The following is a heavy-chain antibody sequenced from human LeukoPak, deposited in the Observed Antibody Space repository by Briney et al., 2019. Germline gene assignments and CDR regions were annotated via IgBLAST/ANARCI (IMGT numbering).Heavy chain of an antibody. Sequence: SETLSLTCTVSGGSISSYYWGWIRQPPGKGLEWIGSIYYSGSTYYNPSLKSRVTISVDTSKNQFSLKLSSVTAADTAVYYCAKDSEIAAAGSYWYFDLWGRGTLVTVSS. D-gene: IGHD6-13*01. CDR1: GGSISSYY. CDR2: IYYSGST. CDR3: AKDSEIAAAGSYWYFDL. J-gene: IGHJ2*01. V-gene: IGHV4-39*02.